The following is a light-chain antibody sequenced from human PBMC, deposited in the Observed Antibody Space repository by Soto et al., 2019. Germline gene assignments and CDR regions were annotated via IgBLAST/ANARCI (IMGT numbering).Light chain of an antibody. CDR1: QSVGNNY. V-gene: IGKV3-20*01. J-gene: IGKJ1*01. CDR3: QQCASSPRT. Sequence: DIVLTQSPGTLSLSPGERATLSCRASQSVGNNYLAWYEQKPGQAPRLLNYDASSRATGLPDRFSGNGSGTDFTLTIARLEPEDFAVYYCQQCASSPRTFGQGTKVEIK. CDR2: DAS.